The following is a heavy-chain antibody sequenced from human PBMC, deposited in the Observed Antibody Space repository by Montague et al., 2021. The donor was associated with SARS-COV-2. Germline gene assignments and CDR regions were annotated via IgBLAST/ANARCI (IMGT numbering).Heavy chain of an antibody. CDR3: ARAFDWISITRYWYFDL. CDR1: GGSISSGDCY. V-gene: IGHV4-30-4*08. Sequence: TLSLTCTVYGGSISSGDCYWSCIRQPPGKGLEWNMNIYYSSSTYYNPSLKSRVTISVDTSKNQFSLKLSSVTAADTALYYCARAFDWISITRYWYFDLWGRGTLVTVSS. J-gene: IGHJ2*01. D-gene: IGHD3-9*01. CDR2: IYYSSST.